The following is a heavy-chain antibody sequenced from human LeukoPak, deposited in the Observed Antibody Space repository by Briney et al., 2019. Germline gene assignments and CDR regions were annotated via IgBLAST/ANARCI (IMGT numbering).Heavy chain of an antibody. Sequence: SQTLSLTCTVSGGSISSGGYYWRWIRQHPGKGLEWIGYIYYSGSTYYNPSLKSRVTISVDTSKNQFSLKLSSVTAADTAVYYCARGGSYGSGSYHNWFDPWGQGTLVTVSS. J-gene: IGHJ5*02. V-gene: IGHV4-31*03. D-gene: IGHD3-10*01. CDR2: IYYSGST. CDR1: GGSISSGGYY. CDR3: ARGGSYGSGSYHNWFDP.